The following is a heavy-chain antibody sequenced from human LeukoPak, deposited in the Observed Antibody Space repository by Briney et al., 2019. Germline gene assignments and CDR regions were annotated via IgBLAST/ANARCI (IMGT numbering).Heavy chain of an antibody. CDR1: GITFSNYA. V-gene: IGHV3-23*01. D-gene: IGHD6-19*01. J-gene: IGHJ4*02. CDR3: ARLPVAGTGDDY. Sequence: GGSLRLSCAASGITFSNYAMSWVRQAPGKGLEWVSSIRGSGGSTYYADSVKGRFTISRDNAKNSLYLQMNSLRAEDTAVYYCARLPVAGTGDDYWGQGTLVTVSS. CDR2: IRGSGGST.